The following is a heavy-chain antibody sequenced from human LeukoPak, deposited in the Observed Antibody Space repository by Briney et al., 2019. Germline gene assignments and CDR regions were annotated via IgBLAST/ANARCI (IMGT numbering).Heavy chain of an antibody. CDR3: ARHAIYSDSSSAFDI. Sequence: GESLKISCEGSGYSFTSYWIGWVRQMPGKGLDWMGIIYPGDSNTRYSPSFQGQVTISVDKSIGTAYLQWTSLKASDTAIYYCARHAIYSDSSSAFDIWGPGTMVTVSS. V-gene: IGHV5-51*01. CDR2: IYPGDSNT. CDR1: GYSFTSYW. D-gene: IGHD6-6*01. J-gene: IGHJ3*02.